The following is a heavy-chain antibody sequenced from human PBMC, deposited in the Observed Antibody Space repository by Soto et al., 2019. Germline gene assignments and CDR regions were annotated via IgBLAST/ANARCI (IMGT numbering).Heavy chain of an antibody. J-gene: IGHJ3*01. Sequence: QVQLVQSGAEVKKPGASVKVSCKASGYTFTSYGISWVRQAPGQGLEWMGWISAYNGNTNYAQKLQGRVTMTTDTSTSKAYMELRSLGSDDTAVYYCARDCTMIVVVSPSDAFDVCCQRTMVTVSS. V-gene: IGHV1-18*01. D-gene: IGHD3-22*01. CDR3: ARDCTMIVVVSPSDAFDV. CDR1: GYTFTSYG. CDR2: ISAYNGNT.